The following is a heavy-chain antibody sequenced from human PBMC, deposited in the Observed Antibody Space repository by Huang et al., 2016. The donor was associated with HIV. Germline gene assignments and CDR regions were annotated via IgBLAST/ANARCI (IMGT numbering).Heavy chain of an antibody. V-gene: IGHV1-2*02. CDR1: GYTFTDYN. J-gene: IGHJ4*02. D-gene: IGHD6-6*01. CDR2: IKPKRGGT. CDR3: ARDWSFGSSTSPAD. Sequence: QVQLVQSGAEVKNPGASVRVSCKASGYTFTDYNIHWVRQAPGQGLEWMGVIKPKRGGTIYAQRFQGRITMTRDTTISTGHMDLRRIQSDDTAVYFCARDWSFGSSTSPADWGQGTLVTVSS.